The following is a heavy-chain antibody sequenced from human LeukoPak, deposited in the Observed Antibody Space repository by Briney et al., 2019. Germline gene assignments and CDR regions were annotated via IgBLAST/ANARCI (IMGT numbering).Heavy chain of an antibody. V-gene: IGHV4-59*05. J-gene: IGHJ5*02. CDR3: ARRGYDILTGYFPITNWFDP. CDR2: IYYSGST. D-gene: IGHD3-9*01. Sequence: SETLSLTCTVSDGSITSYYWSWIRQPAGKGLEWIGSIYYSGSTYYNPSLKSRVTISVDTSKNQFSLKLSSVTAADTAVYYCARRGYDILTGYFPITNWFDPWGQGTLVTVSS. CDR1: DGSITSYY.